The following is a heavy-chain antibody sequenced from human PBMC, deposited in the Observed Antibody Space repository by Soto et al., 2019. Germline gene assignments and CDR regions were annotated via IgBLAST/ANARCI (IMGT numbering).Heavy chain of an antibody. CDR3: ARARPYYDSSGYYDS. D-gene: IGHD3-22*01. V-gene: IGHV6-1*01. Sequence: SQTRSLTFALSGDSVSSNSSAWNWISQSPSRGLEWLGRTYYRSKLFNDYAVSVKSRITINPDTSKNQFSLQLSSVTPEDTAVYYCARARPYYDSSGYYDSWGQGILVTVSS. CDR1: GDSVSSNSSA. J-gene: IGHJ4*02. CDR2: TYYRSKLFN.